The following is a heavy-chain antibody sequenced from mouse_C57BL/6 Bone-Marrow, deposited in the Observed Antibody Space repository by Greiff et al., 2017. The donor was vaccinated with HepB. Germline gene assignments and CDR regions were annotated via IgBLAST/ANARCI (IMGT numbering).Heavy chain of an antibody. V-gene: IGHV1-69*01. CDR3: ARWDYGSSVAY. Sequence: QVQLQQPGAELVMPGASVKLSCKASGYTFTSYWMHWVKQRPGQGLEWIGEIDPSDSYTNYNQKFKGKSTLTVDKSSSTAYMQLSSLTSEDSAVYYCARWDYGSSVAYWGQGTLVTVSA. D-gene: IGHD1-1*01. CDR2: IDPSDSYT. CDR1: GYTFTSYW. J-gene: IGHJ3*01.